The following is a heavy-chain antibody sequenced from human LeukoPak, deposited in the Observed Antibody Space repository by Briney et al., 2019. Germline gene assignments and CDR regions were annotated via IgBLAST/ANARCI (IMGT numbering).Heavy chain of an antibody. D-gene: IGHD5-12*01. CDR1: GSTLSRYW. V-gene: IGHV3-74*01. J-gene: IGHJ3*02. CDR3: AREAHSGAAAFDI. CDR2: MNIDGSRT. Sequence: PGGSLSLSCSASGSTLSRYWIHWVRQAQGTGMVWVSRMNIDGSRTGYADSVKGRFTISRDNAKNTLYLQINSLRAEDTAVYFCAREAHSGAAAFDIWGQGTMVTVSS.